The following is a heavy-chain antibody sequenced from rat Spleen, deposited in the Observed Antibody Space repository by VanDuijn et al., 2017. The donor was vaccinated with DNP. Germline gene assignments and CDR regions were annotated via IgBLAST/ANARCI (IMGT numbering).Heavy chain of an antibody. V-gene: IGHV5S13*01. J-gene: IGHJ3*01. Sequence: EVQLVESGGGLVQPGRSLKLSCAASGFTFSNYGMAWVRQAPTKGLEWVASINTGGGNTYYRDSVKGRFTVSRDNARSTLYLQMDSLRSEDTATYYCARHLRRAPGFAYWGQGTLVTVSS. CDR1: GFTFSNYG. D-gene: IGHD1-11*01. CDR3: ARHLRRAPGFAY. CDR2: INTGGGNT.